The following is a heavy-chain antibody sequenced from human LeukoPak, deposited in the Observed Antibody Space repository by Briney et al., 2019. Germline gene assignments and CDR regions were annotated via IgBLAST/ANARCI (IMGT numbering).Heavy chain of an antibody. CDR1: GYTFTSYG. Sequence: ASVKVSCKASGYTFTSYGISWVRQAPGQGLERMGWISAYNGNTNYAQKLQGRVTMTTDTSTSTAYMELRSLRSDDTAVYYCAREMGYGSGSYYNKFDYWGQGTLVTVSS. CDR2: ISAYNGNT. V-gene: IGHV1-18*04. J-gene: IGHJ4*02. CDR3: AREMGYGSGSYYNKFDY. D-gene: IGHD3-10*01.